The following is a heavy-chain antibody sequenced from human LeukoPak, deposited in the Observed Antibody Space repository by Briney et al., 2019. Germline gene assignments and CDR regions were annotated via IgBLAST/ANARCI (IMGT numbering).Heavy chain of an antibody. Sequence: PGGSLRLSCAASGFIFSDYYMSWIRQAPGKGLEWVSYISSSSSYTKYADSVKGRFTTSRDNAKNSLYLQMNSLRAEDTAMYYCATYYYGSGSYNALIAEYFQHWARAPWSPSPQ. CDR2: ISSSSSYT. CDR3: ATYYYGSGSYNALIAEYFQH. V-gene: IGHV3-11*06. D-gene: IGHD3-10*01. CDR1: GFIFSDYY. J-gene: IGHJ1*01.